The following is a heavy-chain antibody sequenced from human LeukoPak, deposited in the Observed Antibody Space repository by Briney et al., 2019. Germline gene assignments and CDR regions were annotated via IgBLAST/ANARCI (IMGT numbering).Heavy chain of an antibody. V-gene: IGHV4-38-2*02. CDR2: VYHGGST. CDR3: GSQREWSLTEYHFDY. CDR1: GYSISSGYY. D-gene: IGHD3-3*01. J-gene: IGHJ4*02. Sequence: SETLSLTCTVSGYSISSGYYCGWIRQPPGKGLEWIGSVYHGGSTYYNPSLKSRVTISTDKSKNQFSLKLTSVTAADTAVYYCGSQREWSLTEYHFDYWGQGTLVTVSS.